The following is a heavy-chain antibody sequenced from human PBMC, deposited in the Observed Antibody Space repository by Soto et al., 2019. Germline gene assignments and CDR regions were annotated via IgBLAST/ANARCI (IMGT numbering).Heavy chain of an antibody. V-gene: IGHV3-66*01. CDR1: GFTVSNSY. J-gene: IGHJ4*02. CDR2: IYSAGST. D-gene: IGHD2-2*01. CDR3: ARVRFVGPAAPFDQ. Sequence: EVQLVESGGGLVQPGGSLRLSCAASGFTVSNSYMSWVRQTPGKGLEWVSIIYSAGSTYYAESVKGRFTISRDNSKNTVSLQRDSLRAGDRAVYYCARVRFVGPAAPFDQWGQGPLVTVSS.